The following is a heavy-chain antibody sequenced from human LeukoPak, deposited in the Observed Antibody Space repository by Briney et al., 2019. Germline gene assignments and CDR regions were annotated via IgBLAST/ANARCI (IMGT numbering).Heavy chain of an antibody. J-gene: IGHJ4*02. V-gene: IGHV3-30*02. Sequence: PGGSLRLSCVASGFTFSSNGMHWVRQVPGKGLEWVAFIRYDGSNKYYGDSVKGRFTISRDNSKNTLYLQMDSLKVEDTAVYYCAKASSGNVDLDCWGQGTLVTVSS. D-gene: IGHD1-26*01. CDR1: GFTFSSNG. CDR3: AKASSGNVDLDC. CDR2: IRYDGSNK.